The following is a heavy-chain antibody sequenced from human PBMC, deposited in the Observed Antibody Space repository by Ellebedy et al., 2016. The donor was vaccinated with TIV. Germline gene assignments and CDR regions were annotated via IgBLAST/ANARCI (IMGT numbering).Heavy chain of an antibody. CDR1: GGSISSYY. CDR3: ARDKGYYDTSGYHPNFDH. Sequence: GSLRLXXTVSGGSISSYYWSWIRQPAGKGLELIGRIYSSGSTNYNPSLKSRVTMSVDTSKNQFSLKLRSVTAADTAVYYCARDKGYYDTSGYHPNFDHWGQGTLVTVSS. V-gene: IGHV4-4*07. J-gene: IGHJ4*02. D-gene: IGHD3-22*01. CDR2: IYSSGST.